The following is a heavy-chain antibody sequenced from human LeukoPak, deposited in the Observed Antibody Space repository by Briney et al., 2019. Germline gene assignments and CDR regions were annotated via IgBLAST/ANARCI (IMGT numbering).Heavy chain of an antibody. Sequence: GGSLRLSCAASGFSFSGSAMHWVRQASGKGLEGVGQIRSKANSYATVYAASVKGRFTISRDDSKSTAYLQMNSLKTEDTAVYYCTTGPPDDGSDYPGDYWGQGTLVTVSS. CDR1: GFSFSGSA. CDR3: TTGPPDDGSDYPGDY. D-gene: IGHD3-22*01. J-gene: IGHJ4*02. V-gene: IGHV3-73*01. CDR2: IRSKANSYAT.